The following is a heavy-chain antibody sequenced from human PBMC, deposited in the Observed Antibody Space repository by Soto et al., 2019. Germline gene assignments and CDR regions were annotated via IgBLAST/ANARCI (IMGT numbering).Heavy chain of an antibody. CDR1: GGSISSSNW. D-gene: IGHD5-12*01. J-gene: IGHJ5*02. CDR3: ARAGTAGYSGYDVARTYWSDP. Sequence: SETLSLTCAVSGGSISSSNWWSWVRQPPGKGLGWIGEIYHSGSTNYNPSLKSRVTISVDKSKNQFSLKLSSVTAADTAVYYCARAGTAGYSGYDVARTYWSDPWGQG. CDR2: IYHSGST. V-gene: IGHV4-4*02.